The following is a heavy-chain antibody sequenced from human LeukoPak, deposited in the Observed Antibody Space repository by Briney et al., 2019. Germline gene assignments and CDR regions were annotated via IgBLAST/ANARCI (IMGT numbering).Heavy chain of an antibody. V-gene: IGHV3-13*01. Sequence: GGSLRLSCVASGFTFSHYDMHWVRQVVGKSLEWVSSIDTEDDTPYPESVRGRFTSSREDAKNSFYLHMNSLRAGDTAVYYCARGRDSASDTYSFPHDAFDLWGQGTMVTVSS. J-gene: IGHJ3*01. CDR2: IDTEDDT. D-gene: IGHD3-16*01. CDR1: GFTFSHYD. CDR3: ARGRDSASDTYSFPHDAFDL.